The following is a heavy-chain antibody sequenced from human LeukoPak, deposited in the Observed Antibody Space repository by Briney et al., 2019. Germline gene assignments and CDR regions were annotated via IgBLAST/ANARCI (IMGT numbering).Heavy chain of an antibody. J-gene: IGHJ6*02. D-gene: IGHD2/OR15-2a*01. Sequence: PGGPLRLSCAASEFTFSSYAMQWVRQAPGKGLEWVSGISVSGGSTWYADSVKGRFTISRDNSKNTLYLQMNSLRAEDTAVYYCAKYVSAKGPPYALDVWGQGTTVTVSS. CDR3: AKYVSAKGPPYALDV. CDR1: EFTFSSYA. CDR2: ISVSGGST. V-gene: IGHV3-23*01.